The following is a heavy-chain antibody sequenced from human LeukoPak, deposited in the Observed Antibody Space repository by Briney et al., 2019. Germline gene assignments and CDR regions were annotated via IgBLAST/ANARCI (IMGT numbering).Heavy chain of an antibody. V-gene: IGHV1-46*01. D-gene: IGHD3-22*01. Sequence: ASVKVSCKASGYTFTSYYMHWVRQAPGQGLGWMGIINPSGGSTSYAQKFQGRVTMTRDMSTSTVYMELSSLRSEDTAVYYCTVGYYYDSSGYTLSYWGQGTLVTVSS. CDR1: GYTFTSYY. CDR3: TVGYYYDSSGYTLSY. CDR2: INPSGGST. J-gene: IGHJ4*02.